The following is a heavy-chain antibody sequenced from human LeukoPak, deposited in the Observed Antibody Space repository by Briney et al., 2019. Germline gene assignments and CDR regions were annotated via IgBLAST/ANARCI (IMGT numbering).Heavy chain of an antibody. Sequence: ASVKVSCKASGYTFTSYGISWVRQAPGQGLEWMGWSSAYNGNTNYAQKLQGRVTMTTDTSTSTAYMELRSLRSDDTAVYYCARSLSYYYGSGSYYNPYYFDYWGQGTLVTVSS. CDR3: ARSLSYYYGSGSYYNPYYFDY. D-gene: IGHD3-10*01. CDR1: GYTFTSYG. V-gene: IGHV1-18*01. J-gene: IGHJ4*02. CDR2: SSAYNGNT.